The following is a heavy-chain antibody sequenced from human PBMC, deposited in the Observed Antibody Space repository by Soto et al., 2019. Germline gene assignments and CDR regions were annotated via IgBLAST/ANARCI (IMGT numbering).Heavy chain of an antibody. Sequence: QVQLVQSGAEVKKPGASVKVSCKASGYTFTSYNMHWVRQAPGQGLEWVGMINPLGFSTTYAQKSRGRVTMTRDTSTSTVYMELTNLRSDDTPVYYCARAAGRSGELYGFDPWGQGTLVTVSP. J-gene: IGHJ5*02. CDR2: INPLGFST. D-gene: IGHD1-7*01. CDR1: GYTFTSYN. V-gene: IGHV1-46*01. CDR3: ARAAGRSGELYGFDP.